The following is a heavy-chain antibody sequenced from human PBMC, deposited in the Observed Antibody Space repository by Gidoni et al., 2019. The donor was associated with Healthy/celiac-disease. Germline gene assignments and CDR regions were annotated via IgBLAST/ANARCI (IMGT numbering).Heavy chain of an antibody. J-gene: IGHJ2*01. CDR3: AKAGGWVDWYFDL. CDR2: ISGSGGST. Sequence: EVQLLESGGGLVQPGGSLRLSCAASGFTFSSYAMSWVRQAPGQGLEWVSAISGSGGSTYYADSVKGRFTISRDNSKNTLYLQMNSLRAEDTAVYYCAKAGGWVDWYFDLWGRGTLVTVSS. D-gene: IGHD1-26*01. V-gene: IGHV3-23*01. CDR1: GFTFSSYA.